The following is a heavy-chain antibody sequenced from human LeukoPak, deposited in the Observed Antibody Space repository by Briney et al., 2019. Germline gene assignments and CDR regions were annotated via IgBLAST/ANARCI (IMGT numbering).Heavy chain of an antibody. V-gene: IGHV1-8*01. D-gene: IGHD3-22*01. CDR3: ARVSQTPAYYYTSGYYYHGY. Sequence: ASVKVSCKASGYTFSAYDINWVRQATGHGLEWMGWMNPNSGNTGFAQKFQGRVTMTSDTSINTAYMELSNLRSEDTAVYYCARVSQTPAYYYTSGYYYHGYWGQGTRVTVSS. CDR1: GYTFSAYD. CDR2: MNPNSGNT. J-gene: IGHJ4*02.